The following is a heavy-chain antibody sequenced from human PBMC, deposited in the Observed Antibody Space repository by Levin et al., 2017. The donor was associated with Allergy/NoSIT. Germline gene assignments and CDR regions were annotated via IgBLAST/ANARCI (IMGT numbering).Heavy chain of an antibody. J-gene: IGHJ5*02. CDR2: INPTTGTT. CDR1: GSTFTKHY. D-gene: IGHD4-17*01. CDR3: TRSVADYGDYVWFDP. V-gene: IGHV1-46*01. Sequence: ASVKVSCKASGSTFTKHYFHWVRQAPGQGLEWMGLINPTTGTTTSAPKFQGRLTMTRDTSTSTVYMEMTSLRSEDTAVYYCTRSVADYGDYVWFDPWGRGTLVTVSS.